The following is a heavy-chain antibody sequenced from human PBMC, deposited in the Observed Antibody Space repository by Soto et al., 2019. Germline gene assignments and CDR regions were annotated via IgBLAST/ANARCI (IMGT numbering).Heavy chain of an antibody. D-gene: IGHD5-12*01. J-gene: IGHJ6*02. V-gene: IGHV1-2*04. CDR1: GYTFTGYY. Sequence: ASVKVSCKASGYTFTGYYMHWVRQAPGQGLEWKGWINPNSGGTNYAQKFQGWVTMTRDTSISTAYMELSRLRSDDTAVYYCARDKVGRDGYNQYYYYGMDVWGQGTTVTVSS. CDR3: ARDKVGRDGYNQYYYYGMDV. CDR2: INPNSGGT.